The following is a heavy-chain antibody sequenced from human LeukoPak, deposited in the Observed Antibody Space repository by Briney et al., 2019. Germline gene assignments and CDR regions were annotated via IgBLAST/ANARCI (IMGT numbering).Heavy chain of an antibody. V-gene: IGHV4-39*01. CDR2: IYYSGST. J-gene: IGHJ4*02. Sequence: PSETLSLTCTVSGGSISSSSYYWGWIRQPPGKGLEWIGSIYYSGSTYYNPSLKSRVTISVDTSKNQFSLKLSSVTAADTAVYYCARRWRDGYNFDYWGQGTLVTVSS. D-gene: IGHD5-24*01. CDR1: GGSISSSSYY. CDR3: ARRWRDGYNFDY.